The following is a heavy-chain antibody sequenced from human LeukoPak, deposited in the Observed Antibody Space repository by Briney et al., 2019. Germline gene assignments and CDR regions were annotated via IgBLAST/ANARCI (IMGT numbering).Heavy chain of an antibody. V-gene: IGHV3-23*01. CDR2: ISGSGGST. CDR3: AKVGVWFGTFDH. J-gene: IGHJ4*02. CDR1: GFTFSSYA. D-gene: IGHD3-10*01. Sequence: HPGGSLRLSCAASGFTFSSYAMSWVRQAPGKGLEWVSAISGSGGSTYYADSVKGRFTISRDNSKNTLYLQMNSLRAEDTAVYYCAKVGVWFGTFDHWGQGTLVTVSS.